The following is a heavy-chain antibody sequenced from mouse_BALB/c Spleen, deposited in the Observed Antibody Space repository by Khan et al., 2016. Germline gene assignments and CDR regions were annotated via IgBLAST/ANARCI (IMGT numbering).Heavy chain of an antibody. D-gene: IGHD1-2*01. CDR3: ARPGTTASYYFDY. CDR2: IDTSDSYT. CDR1: GYTFTDYW. J-gene: IGHJ2*01. Sequence: QVQLQQPGAELVMPGASVKMSCKASGYTFTDYWMHWVKQRPGQGLEWIGAIDTSDSYTSYNQKFKGKATLTVDESSSTAYMQLSSLTSEDSAVYYCARPGTTASYYFDYWGQGTTLTVSS. V-gene: IGHV1-69*01.